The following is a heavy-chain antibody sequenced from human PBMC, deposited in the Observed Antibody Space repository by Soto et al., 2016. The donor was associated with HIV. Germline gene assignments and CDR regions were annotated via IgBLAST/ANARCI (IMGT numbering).Heavy chain of an antibody. J-gene: IGHJ4*02. Sequence: QLHLVQSGAEVKKPGASVKVSCKTSGYPFNTYGINWVRQAPGQGLEWIGWISIYTGNTDYAPKLQDRVTMTTDTSTTTAYMELRSLRPDDTAVYFCARGREDTAILDYWGQGTLVTVSS. D-gene: IGHD5-18*01. CDR3: ARGREDTAILDY. CDR2: ISIYTGNT. CDR1: GYPFNTYG. V-gene: IGHV1-18*01.